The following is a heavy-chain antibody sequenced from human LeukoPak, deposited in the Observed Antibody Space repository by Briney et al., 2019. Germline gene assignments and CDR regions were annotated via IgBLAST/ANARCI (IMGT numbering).Heavy chain of an antibody. V-gene: IGHV3-9*01. CDR3: SKDLGGSATTV. J-gene: IGHJ4*02. D-gene: IGHD2-2*01. CDR1: GFTFEDHV. Sequence: GGSLRLSCAASGFTFEDHVMHWVRQAPGKGLEWVSSISWSGDRMGYADAVKGRFTISRDNAKNSLFLQMNSLRVEDTALYYCSKDLGGSATTVWGQGTLVTVSS. CDR2: ISWSGDRM.